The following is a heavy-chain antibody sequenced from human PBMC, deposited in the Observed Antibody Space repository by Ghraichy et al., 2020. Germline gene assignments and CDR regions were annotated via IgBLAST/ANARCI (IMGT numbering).Heavy chain of an antibody. V-gene: IGHV1-2*06. J-gene: IGHJ5*02. CDR3: ARLTRGSGDYTFDL. CDR1: GYNFADYY. D-gene: IGHD4-17*01. Sequence: ASVKVSCKASGYNFADYYLHWVRQAPGQGLEWMGRITLNSGGTNYAQAFQGRVAMTGDKSISTAYLEVTRLTSDDTAIYFCARLTRGSGDYTFDLWGQGTLVTVSS. CDR2: ITLNSGGT.